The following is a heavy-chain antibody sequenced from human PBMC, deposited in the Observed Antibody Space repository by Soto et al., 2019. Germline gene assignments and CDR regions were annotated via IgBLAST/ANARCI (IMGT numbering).Heavy chain of an antibody. J-gene: IGHJ6*02. V-gene: IGHV3-21*01. Sequence: PGGSLRLSRAASGFTFSSYSMNWVRQAPGKGLEWVSSISSSSYIYYADSVKGRFTISRDNAKNSLYLQMNSLRAEDTAVYYCASNGYYYDSSGNNYGMDVWGQGTTVTVSS. CDR2: ISSSSYI. CDR3: ASNGYYYDSSGNNYGMDV. D-gene: IGHD3-22*01. CDR1: GFTFSSYS.